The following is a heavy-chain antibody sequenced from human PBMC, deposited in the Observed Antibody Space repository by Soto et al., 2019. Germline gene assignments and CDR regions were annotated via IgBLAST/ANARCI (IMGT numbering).Heavy chain of an antibody. V-gene: IGHV4-59*01. CDR2: IFYNGTT. J-gene: IGHJ5*02. Sequence: PSETLSLTCTVSGGFISTYFWSWIRQVPGKGPEWIGYIFYNGTTNYNPSLKSRVTMSVDTSKTQFSLKLNSVTAADTAVYYCARSPTQIRFLVLWLHPCGQGTNVTV. D-gene: IGHD3-3*01. CDR3: ARSPTQIRFLVLWLHP. CDR1: GGFISTYF.